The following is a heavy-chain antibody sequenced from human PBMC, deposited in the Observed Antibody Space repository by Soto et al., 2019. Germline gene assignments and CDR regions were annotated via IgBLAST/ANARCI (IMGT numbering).Heavy chain of an antibody. CDR2: ISAYNGNT. J-gene: IGHJ6*02. V-gene: IGHV1-18*04. CDR3: ARDRISYGDYGLRYYYGMDV. D-gene: IGHD4-17*01. Sequence: ASVKVSCKASGYTFTNYGISWVRQAPGQGLEWMGWISAYNGNTNYAQKLQGRVTMTTDTSTSTAYMELRSLRSDDTAVYYCARDRISYGDYGLRYYYGMDVWGQGTTVTVSS. CDR1: GYTFTNYG.